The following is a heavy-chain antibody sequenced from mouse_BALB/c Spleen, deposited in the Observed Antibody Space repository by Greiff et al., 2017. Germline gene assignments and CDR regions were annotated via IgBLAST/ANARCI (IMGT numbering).Heavy chain of an antibody. CDR1: GYTFTSYW. J-gene: IGHJ3*01. CDR2: INPSTGYT. V-gene: IGHV1-7*01. Sequence: QVHVKQSGAELAKPGASVKMSCKASGYTFTSYWMHWVKQRPGQGLEWIGYINPSTGYTEYNQKFKDKATLTADKSSSTAYMQLSSLTSEDSAVYYCARKKPSWFAYWGQGTLVTVSA. CDR3: ARKKPSWFAY.